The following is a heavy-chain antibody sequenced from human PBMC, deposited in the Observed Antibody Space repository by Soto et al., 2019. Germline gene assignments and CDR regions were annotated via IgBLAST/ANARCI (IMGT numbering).Heavy chain of an antibody. CDR2: ISNDGNKK. V-gene: IGHV3-30*18. CDR3: AKDKVPDYDFWSGQRWFDP. CDR1: GFTFSIHG. J-gene: IGHJ5*02. Sequence: GALRLSCAASGFTFSIHGMHWVRQTPGKGLEWVAVISNDGNKKYYVESVEGRFSISRDNSKSIVYLQMNNVRIEDTAKYYCAKDKVPDYDFWSGQRWFDPWGQGT. D-gene: IGHD3-3*01.